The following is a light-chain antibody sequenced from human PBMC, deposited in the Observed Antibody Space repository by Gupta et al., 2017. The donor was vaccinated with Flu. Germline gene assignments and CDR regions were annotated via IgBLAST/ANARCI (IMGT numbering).Light chain of an antibody. V-gene: IGKV1-5*03. Sequence: GDRVTNTCRASQSSSSWLAWYQQKPGKAPNVLIYNASSLQSGVPSRFSGSGSGTEFTLTISSLQPDDFATYYCQQYNSYSGTFGQGTKVEIK. CDR3: QQYNSYSGT. CDR2: NAS. J-gene: IGKJ1*01. CDR1: QSSSSW.